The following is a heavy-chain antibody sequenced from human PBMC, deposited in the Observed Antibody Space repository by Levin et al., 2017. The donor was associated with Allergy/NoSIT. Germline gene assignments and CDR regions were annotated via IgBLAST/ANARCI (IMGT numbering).Heavy chain of an antibody. D-gene: IGHD6-6*01. Sequence: GGSLRLSCAASGFTFSSYVMYWVRQAPGKGLEWVAVISYDGTYIYYADSVKGRFTLSRDNSKNTLYLQMNSLRAEDTAVYYCARDFSSKYSTSSGGYYYGMDVWGQGTTVTVSS. V-gene: IGHV3-30*04. CDR3: ARDFSSKYSTSSGGYYYGMDV. CDR2: ISYDGTYI. CDR1: GFTFSSYV. J-gene: IGHJ6*02.